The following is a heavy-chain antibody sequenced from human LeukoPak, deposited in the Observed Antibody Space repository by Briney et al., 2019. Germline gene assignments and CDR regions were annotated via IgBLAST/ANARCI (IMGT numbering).Heavy chain of an antibody. CDR2: ISWNSGSI. CDR3: ASSRGYGSGSQNWFDP. CDR1: GFTFDDYA. V-gene: IGHV3-9*01. D-gene: IGHD3-10*01. J-gene: IGHJ5*02. Sequence: QPGRSLRLSCAASGFTFDDYAMHWVRQAPGKGLEWVSGISWNSGSIGYADSVKGRFTISRDNAKNSLYLQMNSLRAEDTALYYCASSRGYGSGSQNWFDPWGQGTLVTVSS.